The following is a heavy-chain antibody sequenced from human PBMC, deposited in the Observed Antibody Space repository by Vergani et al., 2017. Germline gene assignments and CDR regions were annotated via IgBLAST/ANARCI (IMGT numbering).Heavy chain of an antibody. CDR3: ATKSCGTPGCQIEYFRE. Sequence: VQMVESGGGLVKPGGSLRLSCVASGFTSSYYGMHWVRQAPGKGLEWVAVISNDGTQKYYADSVKGRFTISRDNSKSTLYLQMNSLRTEDTAVYYCATKSCGTPGCQIEYFREWGQGTLVTVSS. CDR2: ISNDGTQK. CDR1: GFTSSYYG. J-gene: IGHJ1*01. V-gene: IGHV3-30*03. D-gene: IGHD1-1*01.